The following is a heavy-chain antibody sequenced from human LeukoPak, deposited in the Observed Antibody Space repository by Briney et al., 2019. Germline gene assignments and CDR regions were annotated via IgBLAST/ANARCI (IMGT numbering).Heavy chain of an antibody. CDR3: AAPKLDPSYSSSRWYYYYYMDV. CDR1: GFTFTSSA. D-gene: IGHD6-13*01. J-gene: IGHJ6*03. CDR2: IVVGSGNT. V-gene: IGHV1-58*01. Sequence: SVKVSCKASGFTFTSSAVQWVRQARGQRLEWIGWIVVGSGNTNYAQKFQERVTITRDMSTSTAYMELSSLRSEDTAVYYCAAPKLDPSYSSSRWYYYYYMDVWGKGTTVTVSS.